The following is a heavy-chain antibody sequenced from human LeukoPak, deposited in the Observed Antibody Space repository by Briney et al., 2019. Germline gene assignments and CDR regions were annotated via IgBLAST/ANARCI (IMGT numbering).Heavy chain of an antibody. CDR2: MNPNTGNT. CDR1: GYTFTRYD. CDR3: ARGYLEDGSGYLDY. Sequence: LGASVKVSCKASGYTFTRYDINWVRQATGQGLEWVGWMNPNTGNTGHAQKFQGRVAMTRNTSISTAYMELSSLRSEDTAVHYCARGYLEDGSGYLDYWGQGTLVTVSS. D-gene: IGHD6-19*01. V-gene: IGHV1-8*01. J-gene: IGHJ4*02.